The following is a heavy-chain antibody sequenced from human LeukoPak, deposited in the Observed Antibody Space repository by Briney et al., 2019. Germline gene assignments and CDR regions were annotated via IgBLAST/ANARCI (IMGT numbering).Heavy chain of an antibody. J-gene: IGHJ4*02. CDR1: GGSFSGYY. D-gene: IGHD3-9*01. Sequence: SETLSLTCAVYGGSFSGYYWSWIRQPPGKGLEWIGEINHSGSTNYNPSLKSRVTISVDTSKNQFSLKLSSVTAADTAVYYCARGRHYDILTGINAYYFDYWGQGTLVTVSS. CDR2: INHSGST. CDR3: ARGRHYDILTGINAYYFDY. V-gene: IGHV4-34*01.